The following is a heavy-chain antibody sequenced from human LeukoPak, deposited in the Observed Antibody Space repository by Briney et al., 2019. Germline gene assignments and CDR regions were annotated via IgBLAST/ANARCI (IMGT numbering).Heavy chain of an antibody. CDR2: INPNSGGT. D-gene: IGHD6-19*01. J-gene: IGHJ5*02. V-gene: IGHV1-2*02. Sequence: ASVKVSCKASGYTFTDYYMHWVRQAPGQGLEWMGWINPNSGGTNYAQKFQGRVTMTRDTSISTAYMEMSRLRSDETTVYYCARDSSGWSWGQGTRVTVTS. CDR1: GYTFTDYY. CDR3: ARDSSGWS.